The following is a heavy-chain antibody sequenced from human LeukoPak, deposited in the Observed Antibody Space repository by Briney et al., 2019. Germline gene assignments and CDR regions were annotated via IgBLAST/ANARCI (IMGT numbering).Heavy chain of an antibody. V-gene: IGHV4-59*08. CDR3: ARQDSGYDYYFDY. CDR2: IYYSGNT. D-gene: IGHD5-12*01. J-gene: IGHJ4*02. CDR1: GGSISSYF. Sequence: SETLSLTCTVSGGSISSYFWSWIRQPPGKGLEWIGYIYYSGNTNYNPSLKSRVTISVDTSKNQFSLKLSSVTAADTAVYYCARQDSGYDYYFDYWGRGTLVTVSS.